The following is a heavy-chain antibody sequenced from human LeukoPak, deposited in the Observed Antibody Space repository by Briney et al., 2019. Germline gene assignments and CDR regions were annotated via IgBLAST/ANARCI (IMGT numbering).Heavy chain of an antibody. CDR2: ISYDGSDK. J-gene: IGHJ6*03. CDR1: GFTFSIYA. Sequence: GGSLRLSCAASGFTFSIYAMHWVRQAPGKGLEWVTSISYDGSDKYFADSVRGRFTISRDNAKNSLYLQMNSLRAEDTAVYYCARFIAAAGTDYYYYMDVWGKGTTVTVSS. CDR3: ARFIAAAGTDYYYYMDV. D-gene: IGHD6-13*01. V-gene: IGHV3-30*04.